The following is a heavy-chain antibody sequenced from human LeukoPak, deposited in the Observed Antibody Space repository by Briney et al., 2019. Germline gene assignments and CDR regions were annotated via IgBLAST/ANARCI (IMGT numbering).Heavy chain of an antibody. CDR2: INAGNGNT. Sequence: ASVKVSCKASGYTFSTYPMNWVRQAPGQGLEWMGWINAGNGNTKYSQKFQGRVTITRDTSASTAYMELSSLRSEDTAVYYCARGSFEYAIPAYFDYWGQGTLVTVSS. V-gene: IGHV1-3*01. CDR3: ARGSFEYAIPAYFDY. J-gene: IGHJ4*02. CDR1: GYTFSTYP. D-gene: IGHD2-8*01.